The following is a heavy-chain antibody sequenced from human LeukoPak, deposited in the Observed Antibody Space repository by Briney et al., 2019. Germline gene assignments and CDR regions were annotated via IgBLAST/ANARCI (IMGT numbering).Heavy chain of an antibody. CDR2: IYPGDSDT. CDR1: GSSFTSYW. D-gene: IGHD5-18*01. V-gene: IGHV5-51*01. CDR3: ARHSLERNTATLVY. Sequence: PGESLKISCKGSGSSFTSYWIGWVRQMPGKGLEGMGIIYPGDSDTRYSPSFQGQVTISAEKSISTAYLQWSSLKASDTAMYYCARHSLERNTATLVYWGQGTLVTVSS. J-gene: IGHJ4*02.